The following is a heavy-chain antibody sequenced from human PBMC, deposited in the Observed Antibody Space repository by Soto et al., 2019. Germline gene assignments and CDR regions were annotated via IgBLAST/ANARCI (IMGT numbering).Heavy chain of an antibody. CDR2: IYYSGST. D-gene: IGHD2-21*02. V-gene: IGHV4-39*01. J-gene: IGHJ4*01. Sequence: SETLSLTCTFTVDSISSRSYYCGWIRQPPGKGLEWVGSIYYSGSTYNNPSLRSRVSMSIDTSKDQFSLKLKSVTAADTALYFCARQRTSVVTQAYF. CDR3: ARQRTSVVTQAYF. CDR1: VDSISSRSYY.